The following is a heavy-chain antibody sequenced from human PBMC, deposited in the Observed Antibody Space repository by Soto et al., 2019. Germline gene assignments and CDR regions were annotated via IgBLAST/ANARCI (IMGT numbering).Heavy chain of an antibody. CDR2: VIPKASQP. J-gene: IGHJ6*02. Sequence: QVQLVQSGAEVKKPGSSVTVSCTASGGTFSSHAVSWVRQAPGQGLEWMGVVIPKASQPKYAPKFQGRVTITADYSTAYMEVSSLTSDDTAVYYCARESSSPNYFYYGMDVWGQGTTVIVSS. CDR1: GGTFSSHA. V-gene: IGHV1-69*01. D-gene: IGHD6-6*01. CDR3: ARESSSPNYFYYGMDV.